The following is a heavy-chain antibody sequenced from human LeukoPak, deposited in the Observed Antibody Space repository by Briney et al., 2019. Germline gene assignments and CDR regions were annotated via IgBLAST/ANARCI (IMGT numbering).Heavy chain of an antibody. CDR3: AGSASHNWFDP. Sequence: GGSLRLSCAASGFTFSSYWMPWVRQVPGKGLVWVSRINSDGSSTSYADSVKGRFTISRDNAKNTLYLQMNSLRVEDTAVYYCAGSASHNWFDPWGQGTLVTVSS. D-gene: IGHD2-2*01. CDR2: INSDGSST. V-gene: IGHV3-74*01. J-gene: IGHJ5*02. CDR1: GFTFSSYW.